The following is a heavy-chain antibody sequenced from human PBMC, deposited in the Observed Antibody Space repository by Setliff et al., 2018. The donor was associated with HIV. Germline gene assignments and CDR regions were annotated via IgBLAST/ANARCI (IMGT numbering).Heavy chain of an antibody. CDR3: ARSRPTVAGFYFDY. Sequence: SETLSLTCTVSGGSISSYYWSWIRQPPGKGLEWIGYIYTSGSTNYNPSLKSRVTISVDTSKNQFSLKLSSVTAADTAVYYCARSRPTVAGFYFDYWGQGTLVTVSS. CDR1: GGSISSYY. CDR2: IYTSGST. D-gene: IGHD4-17*01. J-gene: IGHJ4*02. V-gene: IGHV4-4*09.